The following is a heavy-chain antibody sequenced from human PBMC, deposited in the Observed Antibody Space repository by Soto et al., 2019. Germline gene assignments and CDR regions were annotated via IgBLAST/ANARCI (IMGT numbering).Heavy chain of an antibody. CDR3: ARDVGLDSHDFFAY. CDR2: IRGDGGQT. V-gene: IGHV3-23*01. CDR1: GFTFTSYG. J-gene: IGHJ4*02. Sequence: PGGSLRLSCTASGFTFTSYGMGWVRQAPGKGLQWVSTIRGDGGQTHYTDSVKGRFSISRDNSKNTVYLQMDSLRAEDTAMYFCARDVGLDSHDFFAYWGQGTQVTVSS. D-gene: IGHD3-9*01.